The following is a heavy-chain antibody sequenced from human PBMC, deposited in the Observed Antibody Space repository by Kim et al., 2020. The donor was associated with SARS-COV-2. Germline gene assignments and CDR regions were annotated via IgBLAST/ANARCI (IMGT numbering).Heavy chain of an antibody. CDR3: ARALSYSSGCFEDHYVDY. CDR1: GFTFSSYE. J-gene: IGHJ4*03. Sequence: GGSLRLSCAASGFTFSSYEMNWVRQAPGKGLEWVSNISCSGSTKYYVDSVNGRFIISRDNAKNSLYLQMNSLRAEDTAVYYCARALSYSSGCFEDHYVDYWGDGALVTVSS. CDR2: ISCSGSTK. D-gene: IGHD6-19*01. V-gene: IGHV3-48*03.